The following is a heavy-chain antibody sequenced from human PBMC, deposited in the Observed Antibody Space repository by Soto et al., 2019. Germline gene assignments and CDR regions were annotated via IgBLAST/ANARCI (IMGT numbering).Heavy chain of an antibody. Sequence: WGSLRLSCAASGFFFIDFQFNCFRHSPGGGPEWLSSITGTSAFTEYAESIEGRFTISRDNPNKLLFLHMDNLRPEDTAVYYCARDNLAFQGAFDLWGQGTLVTVSS. V-gene: IGHV3-21*01. D-gene: IGHD3-16*01. J-gene: IGHJ4*02. CDR1: GFFFIDFQ. CDR2: ITGTSAFT. CDR3: ARDNLAFQGAFDL.